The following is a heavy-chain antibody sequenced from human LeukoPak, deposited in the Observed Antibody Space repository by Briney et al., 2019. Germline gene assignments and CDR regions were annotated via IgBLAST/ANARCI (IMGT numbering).Heavy chain of an antibody. D-gene: IGHD6-13*01. CDR3: ARGSAASGFDP. Sequence: GGSLRLSCAASGXTVSNNYMSWVRQAPGKGLEWVSVIYSGGSTYYADSVKGRFTISRDNSKNTLFLQMNSLRAEDTAVYYCARGSAASGFDPWGQGILVTVSS. CDR2: IYSGGST. J-gene: IGHJ5*02. CDR1: GXTVSNNY. V-gene: IGHV3-53*01.